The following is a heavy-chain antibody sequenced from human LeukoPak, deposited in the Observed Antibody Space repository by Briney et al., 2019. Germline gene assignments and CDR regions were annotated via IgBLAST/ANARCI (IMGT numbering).Heavy chain of an antibody. Sequence: PSETLSLTCSVSGDSIRSTSFWGWIRQSPGMGLEWIASTSYSGISYYNPSLSSRVTVFADTSKNQFSLRLSSVTAADTAVYYCTRHGYSSWYFGQNWFDPWGQGTLVTVSS. CDR3: TRHGYSSWYFGQNWFDP. V-gene: IGHV4-39*01. CDR2: TSYSGIS. J-gene: IGHJ5*02. D-gene: IGHD6-13*01. CDR1: GDSIRSTSF.